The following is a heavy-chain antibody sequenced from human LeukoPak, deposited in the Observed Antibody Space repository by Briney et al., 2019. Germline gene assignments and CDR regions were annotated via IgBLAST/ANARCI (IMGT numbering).Heavy chain of an antibody. D-gene: IGHD4-17*01. CDR3: ARVNVGDGYGDHAVDY. J-gene: IGHJ4*02. V-gene: IGHV1-69*05. CDR1: GGTFSSYA. CDR2: IIPIFGTA. Sequence: SVKVSCKASGGTFSSYAISWVRQAPGQGLEWMGGIIPIFGTANYAQKFQGRVTMTRDTSISTAYMELSRLRSDDTAVYYCARVNVGDGYGDHAVDYWGQGTLVTVSS.